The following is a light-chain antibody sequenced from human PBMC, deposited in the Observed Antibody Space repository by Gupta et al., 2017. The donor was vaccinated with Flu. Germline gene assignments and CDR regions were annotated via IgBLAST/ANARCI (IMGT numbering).Light chain of an antibody. CDR2: RDK. V-gene: IGLV3-9*01. CDR3: QVWDSNTKV. J-gene: IGLJ1*01. Sequence: SYELTPPLSVSVALGQTATITCGGNNIKSKSVHWYQQKPGRAPVLVIYRDKNRPSGIPERFFGSNSGNTATLTISRAQAEDEADYYCQVWDSNTKVVGPGTKVTVL. CDR1: NIKSKS.